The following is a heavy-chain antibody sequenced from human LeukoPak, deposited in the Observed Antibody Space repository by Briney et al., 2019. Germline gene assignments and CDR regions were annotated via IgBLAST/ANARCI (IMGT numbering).Heavy chain of an antibody. J-gene: IGHJ6*02. D-gene: IGHD3-10*01. CDR3: AKSGGLSGSGRLAMDV. V-gene: IGHV3-23*01. CDR2: ISGSGGST. CDR1: GFTFSTYA. Sequence: GGSLRLSCAASGFTFSTYAMSWVRLAPGKGLEWVSGISGSGGSTYYADSVKGRFTSSRDNSNNTLYVQMNSLRVEDTAVYYCAKSGGLSGSGRLAMDVWGQGTRSPSP.